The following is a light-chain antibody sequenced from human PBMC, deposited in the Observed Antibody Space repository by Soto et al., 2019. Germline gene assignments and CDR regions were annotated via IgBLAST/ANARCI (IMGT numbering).Light chain of an antibody. CDR2: DAS. J-gene: IGKJ4*01. V-gene: IGKV3-11*01. Sequence: EIVLTQSPATLSLSPGERATLSCRASQSVSSYLAWYQQKPGQAPRLLIYDASNRATGIPARFSGSGSGTDFTLTISSLEPEDFALYYCQQRSYWLTFGGGTKVEIK. CDR1: QSVSSY. CDR3: QQRSYWLT.